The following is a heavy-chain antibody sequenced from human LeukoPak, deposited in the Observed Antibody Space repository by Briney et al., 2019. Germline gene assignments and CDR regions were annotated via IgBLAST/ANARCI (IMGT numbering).Heavy chain of an antibody. V-gene: IGHV4-61*01. Sequence: SETLSLTCTVSGGSVSSGSYYWSWIRQPPGKGLEWIGYVYYSGSTNYNPSLKSRVTISVDTSKNQFSLKLSSVTAADTAVYYCARGISSGWSRAVGYWGQGTLVTVSS. CDR1: GGSVSSGSYY. CDR3: ARGISSGWSRAVGY. D-gene: IGHD6-19*01. CDR2: VYYSGST. J-gene: IGHJ4*02.